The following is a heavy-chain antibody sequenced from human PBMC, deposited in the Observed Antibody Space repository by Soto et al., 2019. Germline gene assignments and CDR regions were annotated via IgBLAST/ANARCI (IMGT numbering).Heavy chain of an antibody. Sequence: SETLSLTCTVSGGSISSSSYYWGWIRQPPGKGLEWIGSIYYSGSTYYNPSLKSRVTISVDTSKNQFSLKLSSVTATDTAVYYCARRVLRFLEWLSPPLYGMDVWGQGTTVTVSS. CDR3: ARRVLRFLEWLSPPLYGMDV. J-gene: IGHJ6*02. CDR2: IYYSGST. V-gene: IGHV4-39*01. D-gene: IGHD3-3*01. CDR1: GGSISSSSYY.